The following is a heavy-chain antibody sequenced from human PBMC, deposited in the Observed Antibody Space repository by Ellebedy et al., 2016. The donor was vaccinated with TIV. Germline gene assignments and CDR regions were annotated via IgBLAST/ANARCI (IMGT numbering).Heavy chain of an antibody. J-gene: IGHJ4*02. CDR2: IYPGDSDT. V-gene: IGHV5-51*01. CDR1: GYSFTSYW. Sequence: GESLKISXKGSGYSFTSYWIGWVRQMPGKGLEWMGIIYPGDSDTRYSPSFQGQVTISADKSISTAYLQWSSLKASDTAMYYCARNFFMVRGVIVSFDYWGQGTLVTVSS. D-gene: IGHD3-10*01. CDR3: ARNFFMVRGVIVSFDY.